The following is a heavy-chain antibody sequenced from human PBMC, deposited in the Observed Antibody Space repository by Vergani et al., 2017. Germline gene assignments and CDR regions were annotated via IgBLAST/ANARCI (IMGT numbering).Heavy chain of an antibody. CDR1: GGTFSSYA. V-gene: IGHV1-2*02. CDR2: IIPNSGGT. J-gene: IGHJ4*02. Sequence: QVQLVQSGAEVKKPGSSVKVSCKASGGTFSSYAISWVRQAPGQGLEWMGGIIPNSGGTNYAQKFQGRVTMTRDTSISTAYMELSRLRSDDTAVYYCAGGQWLPTLSFDYWGQGTLVTVSS. D-gene: IGHD6-19*01. CDR3: AGGQWLPTLSFDY.